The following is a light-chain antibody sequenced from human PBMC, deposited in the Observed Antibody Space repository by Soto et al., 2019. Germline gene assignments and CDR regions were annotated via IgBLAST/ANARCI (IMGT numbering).Light chain of an antibody. CDR2: GAS. CDR3: QQYGSSLPYT. Sequence: EVVMTQSPVTLSVSPGESATLSCRASQGVRNNLAWYQQRPGQAPRLLIYGASTRAAGIPARFSGSGSETEFTLTIRSLQSEDFAVYYCQQYGSSLPYTFGQGTKLEIK. V-gene: IGKV3-15*01. CDR1: QGVRNN. J-gene: IGKJ2*01.